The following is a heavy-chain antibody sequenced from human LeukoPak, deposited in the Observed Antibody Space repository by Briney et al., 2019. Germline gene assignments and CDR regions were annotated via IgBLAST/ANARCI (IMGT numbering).Heavy chain of an antibody. CDR3: ARPRLFKGVFDA. J-gene: IGHJ3*01. V-gene: IGHV3-33*01. D-gene: IGHD2-8*01. CDR1: GFTFSSYG. CDR2: TGYDGSEK. Sequence: GGSLRLSCAAYGFTFSSYGMDWVRQAPGKGLEWVAVTGYDGSEKHYADSVKGRFSISRDNSKNTLFLQMNSLRVEDTAVYFCARPRLFKGVFDAWGQGTVVTVSS.